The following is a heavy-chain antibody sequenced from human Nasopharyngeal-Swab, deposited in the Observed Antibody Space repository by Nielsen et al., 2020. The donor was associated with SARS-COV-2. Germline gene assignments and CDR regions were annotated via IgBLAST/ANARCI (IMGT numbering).Heavy chain of an antibody. CDR1: GYTFTSYG. J-gene: IGHJ6*03. Sequence: ASVKVSCKASGYTFTSYGISWVRQAPGQGLEWMGWISAYNGNTNYAQKLQGRVTMTTDTSTSTAYMELRSLRSDDTAVYYCAGRHGGIDYYYYYMDVWGKGTTVTVSS. CDR2: ISAYNGNT. V-gene: IGHV1-18*01. D-gene: IGHD1-26*01. CDR3: AGRHGGIDYYYYYMDV.